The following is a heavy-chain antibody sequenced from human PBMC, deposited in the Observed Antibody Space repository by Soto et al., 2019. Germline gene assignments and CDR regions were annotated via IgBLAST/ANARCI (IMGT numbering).Heavy chain of an antibody. J-gene: IGHJ6*02. CDR2: IIPIFGTA. CDR3: ARERGYSYGYSTGYYYGMDV. D-gene: IGHD5-18*01. Sequence: SVKVSCKASGGTFSSCAISCVRQAPGQGLEWMGGIIPIFGTANYAQKFQGRVTITADESTSTAYMELSSLRSEDTAVYYCARERGYSYGYSTGYYYGMDVWGQGTTVTVSS. CDR1: GGTFSSCA. V-gene: IGHV1-69*13.